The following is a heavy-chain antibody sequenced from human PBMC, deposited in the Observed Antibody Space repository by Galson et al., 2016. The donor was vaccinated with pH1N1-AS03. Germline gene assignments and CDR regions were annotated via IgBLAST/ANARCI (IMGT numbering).Heavy chain of an antibody. Sequence: SLRLSCAASGFTFNTYWMHWVRQAPGKGLEWVANIKQDGSEKYYVDSVKGRFTISRDNAKNSLYLQTNSLRAEDTAVYYCASAIAAAGSSWGQGTLVTVSS. J-gene: IGHJ5*02. D-gene: IGHD6-13*01. CDR3: ASAIAAAGSS. CDR2: IKQDGSEK. CDR1: GFTFNTYW. V-gene: IGHV3-7*01.